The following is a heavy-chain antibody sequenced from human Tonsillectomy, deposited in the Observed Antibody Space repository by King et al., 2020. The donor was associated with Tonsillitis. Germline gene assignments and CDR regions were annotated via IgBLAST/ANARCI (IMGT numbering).Heavy chain of an antibody. V-gene: IGHV3-74*01. Sequence: VQLVESGGGLVQPGGSLRLSCAASGFTFSTYWMHWVRQAPGKGLLLVSRINGDGSTTSYADSVKGRFTISRDNARNTLYLQMNSLRVEDTAVYYCARGGSGYIYNWGQGTLVTASS. J-gene: IGHJ4*02. CDR1: GFTFSTYW. CDR2: INGDGSTT. D-gene: IGHD5-18*01. CDR3: ARGGSGYIYN.